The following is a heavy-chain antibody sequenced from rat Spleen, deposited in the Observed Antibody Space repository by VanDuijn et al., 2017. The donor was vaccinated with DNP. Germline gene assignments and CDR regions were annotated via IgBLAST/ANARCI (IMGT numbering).Heavy chain of an antibody. J-gene: IGHJ2*01. CDR2: QWSGGRT. V-gene: IGHV2-43*01. CDR3: ARYSLIKRMWDY. Sequence: QVQLKESGPGLVQPSQTLSLVCTVSGFSLNSYHVHWVRQPSGKGLEWMGVQWSGGRTEYNSALKSRLSISRDTSKNQVFLKLNSLQTEDTATYYCARYSLIKRMWDYWGQGVTVTVSS. D-gene: IGHD1-2*01. CDR1: GFSLNSYH.